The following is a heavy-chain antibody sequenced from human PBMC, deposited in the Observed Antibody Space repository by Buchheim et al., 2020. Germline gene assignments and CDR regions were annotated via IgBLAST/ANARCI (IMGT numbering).Heavy chain of an antibody. V-gene: IGHV1-69*06. CDR3: ARDGTSRRFFYYAMDV. J-gene: IGHJ6*02. CDR1: GDIFSTYD. CDR2: IIPSFGSP. Sequence: QVQLVQSGAEVKKPGSSVKVSCMTSGDIFSTYDGVSWVRQAPGQGLEWMGGIIPSFGSPSYAQKFHGRVTITAATSTSTVFLELTSLRSEDTAVYFCARDGTSRRFFYYAMDVWGQGT.